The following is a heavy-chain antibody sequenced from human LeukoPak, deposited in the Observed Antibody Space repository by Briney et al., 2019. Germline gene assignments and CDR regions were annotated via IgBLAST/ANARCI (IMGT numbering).Heavy chain of an antibody. Sequence: SQTLSLTCTVSGGSISSGSYCWSWIRQPAGKGLEWIGRIYTSGSTNYNPSLKSRVTISVDTSKNQFSLKLSSVTAADTAVYYCARGRGYSGYDPNLSFDYWGQGTLVTVSS. V-gene: IGHV4-61*02. CDR3: ARGRGYSGYDPNLSFDY. J-gene: IGHJ4*02. D-gene: IGHD5-12*01. CDR2: IYTSGST. CDR1: GGSISSGSYC.